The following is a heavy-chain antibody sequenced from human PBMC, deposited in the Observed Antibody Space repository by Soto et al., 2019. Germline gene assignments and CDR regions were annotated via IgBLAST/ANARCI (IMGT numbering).Heavy chain of an antibody. J-gene: IGHJ4*02. CDR2: ISSSGETI. V-gene: IGHV3-48*03. D-gene: IGHD5-12*01. Sequence: PGGSLRLSCAGTDFTFSNYEMNWVRQAPGKGLEWISYISSSGETIFYADSVKGRFTISRDNAKNSLYLQLNSLRVEDTAIYFCARGSRGSDKFYFDYWGQGTLVTVSS. CDR3: ARGSRGSDKFYFDY. CDR1: DFTFSNYE.